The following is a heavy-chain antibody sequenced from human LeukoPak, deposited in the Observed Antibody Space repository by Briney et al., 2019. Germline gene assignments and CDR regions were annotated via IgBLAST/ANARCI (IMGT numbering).Heavy chain of an antibody. J-gene: IGHJ4*02. Sequence: PGGSLRLSCVASGFPFRNYAIHWVRQAPGKGLEYVSVINTDGRITYYADSVKGRFTISRDNSKNTVYLQMGSLRGEGMAVYYCTRDGGSFCDFDYWGQGALVTVSS. CDR2: INTDGRIT. CDR1: GFPFRNYA. V-gene: IGHV3-64*02. CDR3: TRDGGSFCDFDY. D-gene: IGHD1-26*01.